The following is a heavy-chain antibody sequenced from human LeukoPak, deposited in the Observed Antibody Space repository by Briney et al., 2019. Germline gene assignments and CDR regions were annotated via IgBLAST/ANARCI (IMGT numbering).Heavy chain of an antibody. Sequence: SETLSLTCTVSGGSISSYYWSWIRQPPGKGLEWIGYIYYSGSTNYNPSLKSRVTISVDTSKNQFSLKLSSVTAADTAVYYCARALTTVTNWYFDLWGRGTLVTVSS. CDR1: GGSISSYY. CDR3: ARALTTVTNWYFDL. D-gene: IGHD4-11*01. CDR2: IYYSGST. V-gene: IGHV4-59*01. J-gene: IGHJ2*01.